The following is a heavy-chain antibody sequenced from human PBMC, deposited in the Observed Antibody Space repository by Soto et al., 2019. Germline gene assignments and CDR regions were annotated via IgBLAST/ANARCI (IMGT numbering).Heavy chain of an antibody. CDR1: EGTFSSYA. J-gene: IGHJ3*02. V-gene: IGHV1-69*13. CDR2: IIPIFGTA. D-gene: IGHD3-16*02. Sequence: SGNVSCKASEGTFSSYAISRVLQALGEGLERTGGIIPIFGTANYAQKFQGRVTITADESTSTAYMELSSLRSEDTAVYYCARERLGITFGGVIVNAGAFDIWGQGTMLTDS. CDR3: ARERLGITFGGVIVNAGAFDI.